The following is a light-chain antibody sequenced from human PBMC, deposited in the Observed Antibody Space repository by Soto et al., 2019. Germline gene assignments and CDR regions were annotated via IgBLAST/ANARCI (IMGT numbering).Light chain of an antibody. V-gene: IGLV2-23*01. J-gene: IGLJ2*01. CDR2: AGS. Sequence: QSVLTQPASVSGSPGQSITISCTGTSSGVGSYNLVSWYQQHPGKAPKLMLYAGSKRPSGVSKRFAGAKSGNTASLTSSGLQAEDEADYYCCAYAGSTTYILFGGGTQLTV. CDR1: SSGVGSYNL. CDR3: CAYAGSTTYIL.